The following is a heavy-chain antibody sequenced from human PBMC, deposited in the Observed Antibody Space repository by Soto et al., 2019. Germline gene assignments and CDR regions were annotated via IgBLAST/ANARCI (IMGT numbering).Heavy chain of an antibody. V-gene: IGHV4-39*01. J-gene: IGHJ4*02. D-gene: IGHD6-13*01. CDR3: ASHAAAAALHLCDY. CDR2: IYHSGST. CDR1: GGSISSSGYY. Sequence: SETLSLTCTVSGGSISSSGYYWGWIRQPPGKGLEWIASIYHSGSTYYNPSLKSRLTISVDTSKNQFSLTLSSVTAADTAMYYCASHAAAAALHLCDYWGQGTQVTVSS.